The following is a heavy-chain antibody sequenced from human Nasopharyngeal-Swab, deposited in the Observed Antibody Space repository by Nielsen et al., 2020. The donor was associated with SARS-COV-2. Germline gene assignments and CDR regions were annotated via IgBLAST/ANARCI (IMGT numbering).Heavy chain of an antibody. V-gene: IGHV4-39*07. D-gene: IGHD3-10*01. J-gene: IGHJ6*03. CDR3: ARVVMVRGVSYYYYMDV. Sequence: RQPPGKGLEWIGSIYDSGRTYYNPSLKSRDTISVDTSKNQFSLNLSSVTAADTAVYYCARVVMVRGVSYYYYMDVWGKGTTVTVSS. CDR2: IYDSGRT.